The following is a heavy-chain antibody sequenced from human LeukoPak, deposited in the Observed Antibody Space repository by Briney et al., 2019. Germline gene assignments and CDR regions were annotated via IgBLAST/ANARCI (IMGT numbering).Heavy chain of an antibody. CDR3: ARGGADILTGYPHYYFDY. CDR1: GGSISSYY. Sequence: SETLSLTCTVSGGSISSYYWSWIRQPPGKGLEWIGYIYYSGSTNYNPSLKSRVTISVDTSKNQLSLKLSSVTAADTAVYYCARGGADILTGYPHYYFDYWGQGTLVTVSS. CDR2: IYYSGST. D-gene: IGHD3-9*01. V-gene: IGHV4-59*08. J-gene: IGHJ4*02.